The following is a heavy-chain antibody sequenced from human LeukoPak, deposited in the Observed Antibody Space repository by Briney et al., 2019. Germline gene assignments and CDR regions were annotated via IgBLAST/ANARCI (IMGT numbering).Heavy chain of an antibody. J-gene: IGHJ4*02. CDR3: SDCTNGVCDY. Sequence: GGSLRLSCAASGFTFSNAWMSWVRQAPGKGLEWVGRIKSKTDGGTTDYAAPVKGRFTISRGDSKNTLYLQMNSLKTEDTAVYYCSDCTNGVCDYWGQGTLVTVSS. CDR2: IKSKTDGGTT. D-gene: IGHD2-8*01. CDR1: GFTFSNAW. V-gene: IGHV3-15*01.